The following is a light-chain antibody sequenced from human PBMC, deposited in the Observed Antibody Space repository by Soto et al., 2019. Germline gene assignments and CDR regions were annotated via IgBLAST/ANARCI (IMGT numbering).Light chain of an antibody. J-gene: IGLJ2*01. Sequence: QSVLTQPPSASGTPGQRVTISCSGSSSNIGSNTVHWYQQLPGTAPKLLIYDNTQRPSGVTDRFSGSKSGTSASLAIGGLQSDDETDYYCAAWDDSRNGVVFGGGTQLTVL. V-gene: IGLV1-44*01. CDR3: AAWDDSRNGVV. CDR1: SSNIGSNT. CDR2: DNT.